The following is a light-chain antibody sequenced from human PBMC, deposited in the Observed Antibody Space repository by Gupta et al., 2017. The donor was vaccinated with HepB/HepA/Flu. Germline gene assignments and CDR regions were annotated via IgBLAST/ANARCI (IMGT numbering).Light chain of an antibody. CDR2: DVN. J-gene: IGLJ2*01. Sequence: QSALTQPASVSGSPGQSITIPCTGTSSDVGGYNYVSWYQQHPGKAPKLIIYDVNNRPSGVSSRFFVSGSGNTASLTLSGLQAEDEADYYCSSDTSSNTFLFGGGTKLTVL. V-gene: IGLV2-14*03. CDR1: SSDVGGYNY. CDR3: SSDTSSNTFL.